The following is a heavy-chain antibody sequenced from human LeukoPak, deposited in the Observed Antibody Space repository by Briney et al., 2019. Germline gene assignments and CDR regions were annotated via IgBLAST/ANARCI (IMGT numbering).Heavy chain of an antibody. CDR3: ARDTPQHLKRFDY. J-gene: IGHJ4*02. CDR1: GYTLDRFG. CDR2: INPYNGKT. Sequence: ASVKVSCKASGYTLDRFGISWVRLAPGLGLEWLGWINPYNGKTIFGEKFQGRVTMTTDTSTSTVYMELTSLRSDDTAVYFCARDTPQHLKRFDYWGQGTLVTVSS. V-gene: IGHV1-18*01. D-gene: IGHD6-13*01.